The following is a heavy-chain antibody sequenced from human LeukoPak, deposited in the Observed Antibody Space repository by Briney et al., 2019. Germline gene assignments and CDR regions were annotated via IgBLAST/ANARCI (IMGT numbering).Heavy chain of an antibody. CDR2: ISTGGGST. Sequence: GGSLRVSCAASGFTFSSYTMSWVRQAPGKGLEWVSGISTGGGSTYYADSVKGRFTISRDNSKNTLYLQMNSLRAEDTAVYYCAKGANWNYVLEYWGQGTLVTVSS. J-gene: IGHJ4*02. CDR1: GFTFSSYT. CDR3: AKGANWNYVLEY. V-gene: IGHV3-23*01. D-gene: IGHD1-7*01.